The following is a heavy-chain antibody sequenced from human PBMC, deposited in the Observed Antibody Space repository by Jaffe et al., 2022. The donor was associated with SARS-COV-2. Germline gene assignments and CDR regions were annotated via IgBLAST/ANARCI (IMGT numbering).Heavy chain of an antibody. CDR1: GGPISNYY. CDR2: IYFTGIA. Sequence: QVQLQESGPGLVKPSETLSRTCNVSGGPISNYYWSWMRQPPGKRLEWIGSIYFTGIANYNPSLKSRVTISVDTSKNQFSLRLNSVTAADTAVYYCARHRSGGASDWSFDLWGRGTLVTVSS. CDR3: ARHRSGGASDWSFDL. J-gene: IGHJ2*01. V-gene: IGHV4-59*01. D-gene: IGHD3-10*01.